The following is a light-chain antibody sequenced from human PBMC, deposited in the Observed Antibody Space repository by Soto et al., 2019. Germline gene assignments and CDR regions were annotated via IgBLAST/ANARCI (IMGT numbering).Light chain of an antibody. V-gene: IGKV1-5*03. Sequence: DIQMTQSPSTLSGSVGDRVTITCLASQTISSWLAWYQQKPGKAPKLLIYKASTLKSGVPSRFSGSGFGTEFTLTISSLQPDDFATYYCQQYNSYSWTFGQGTKVDIK. CDR2: KAS. CDR1: QTISSW. CDR3: QQYNSYSWT. J-gene: IGKJ1*01.